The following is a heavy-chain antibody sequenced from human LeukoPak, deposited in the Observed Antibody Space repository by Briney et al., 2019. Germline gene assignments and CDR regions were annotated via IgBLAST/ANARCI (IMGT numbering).Heavy chain of an antibody. J-gene: IGHJ4*02. CDR2: ISSSSSTI. Sequence: GGSLRLSCAASGFTFSSYSMNWVRQAPGKGLEWVSYISSSSSTIYYADSVKGRFTISRDNAKNSLYLQMNSLRAEDTAVYYCAREPGYYDSSVPPGYWGQGTLVTVSS. V-gene: IGHV3-48*04. D-gene: IGHD3-22*01. CDR1: GFTFSSYS. CDR3: AREPGYYDSSVPPGY.